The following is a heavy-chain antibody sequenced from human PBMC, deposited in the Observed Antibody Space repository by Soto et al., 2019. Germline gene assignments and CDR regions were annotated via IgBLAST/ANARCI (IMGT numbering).Heavy chain of an antibody. J-gene: IGHJ4*02. Sequence: GASVKVSCKASGYTFTGYYMHWVRQAPGQGLEWMGWINPNSGGTNYAQKFQGRVTMTTDTSISTAYMELSRLRSDDTAVYYCARDTPGVTMVRGVPIDYWGQGTLVTVSS. D-gene: IGHD3-10*01. CDR3: ARDTPGVTMVRGVPIDY. CDR2: INPNSGGT. V-gene: IGHV1-2*02. CDR1: GYTFTGYY.